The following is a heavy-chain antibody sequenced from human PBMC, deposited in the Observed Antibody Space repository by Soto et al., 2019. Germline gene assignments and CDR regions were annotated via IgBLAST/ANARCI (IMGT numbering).Heavy chain of an antibody. J-gene: IGHJ4*02. CDR3: GRVASSSFWPPDY. CDR1: GFSFSVYS. Sequence: EVQLVESGGGLVKPGGSLRLSCAGSGFSFSVYSMNWVRQAPGKALEWVSSLTSSSTHTYYADSVKGRFTISRDNAKNLLYLQMDSLRDEDTAVYYCGRVASSSFWPPDYLGQGTLVTVSS. CDR2: LTSSSTHT. D-gene: IGHD6-6*01. V-gene: IGHV3-21*02.